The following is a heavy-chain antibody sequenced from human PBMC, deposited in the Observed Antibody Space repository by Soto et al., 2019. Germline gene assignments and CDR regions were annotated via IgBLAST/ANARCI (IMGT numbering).Heavy chain of an antibody. J-gene: IGHJ6*03. V-gene: IGHV1-69*13. CDR3: ARPPYSNSWYYYYYMDV. CDR1: GGTFSSYA. CDR2: IIPIFGTA. D-gene: IGHD6-13*01. Sequence: SVKVSCKASGGTFSSYAISWVRQAPGQGLEWMGGIIPIFGTANYAQKFQGRVTITADESTSTAYMELSSLRSEDTAVYYCARPPYSNSWYYYYYMDVWGKGTTVTVSS.